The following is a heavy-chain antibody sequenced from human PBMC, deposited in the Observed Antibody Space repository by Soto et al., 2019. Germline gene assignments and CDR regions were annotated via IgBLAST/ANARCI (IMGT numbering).Heavy chain of an antibody. CDR3: ARDRQGTYYYYGSGYYWYYYYGMDV. V-gene: IGHV1-2*04. Sequence: GASVKXSCKASGYTFTGYYMHWVRQAPGQGLEWMGWINPNSGGTNYAQKFQGWVTMTRDTSISTAYMELSRLRSDDTAVYYCARDRQGTYYYYGSGYYWYYYYGMDVWGQGTTVTVSS. CDR2: INPNSGGT. CDR1: GYTFTGYY. D-gene: IGHD3-22*01. J-gene: IGHJ6*02.